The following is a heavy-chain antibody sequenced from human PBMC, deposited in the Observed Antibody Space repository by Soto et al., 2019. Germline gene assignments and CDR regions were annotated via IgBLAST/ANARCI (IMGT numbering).Heavy chain of an antibody. CDR3: ASYSGYELAGGMDV. CDR1: GGSISSGDYY. Sequence: PSETLSLTCTVSGGSISSGDYYWSWIRQPPGKGLEWIGYIYYSGSTYYNPSLKSRVTISVDTSKNQFSLKLSSVTAADTAVYYCASYSGYELAGGMDVWGQGTTVTVSS. J-gene: IGHJ6*02. D-gene: IGHD5-12*01. CDR2: IYYSGST. V-gene: IGHV4-30-4*01.